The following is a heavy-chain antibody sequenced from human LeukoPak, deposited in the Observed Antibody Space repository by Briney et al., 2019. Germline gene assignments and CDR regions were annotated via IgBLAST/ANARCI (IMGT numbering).Heavy chain of an antibody. D-gene: IGHD6-6*01. V-gene: IGHV1-18*01. J-gene: IGHJ4*02. CDR3: ARGVTLTTRPEIWAGDY. Sequence: ASVKVSCKASGYTFNSYDISWVRQAPGQGLEWMAWISTYNGNTNYAQKVQGRVTMTRETSTSTVYMELSSLRSEDTAVYYCARGVTLTTRPEIWAGDYWGQGTLVTVPS. CDR1: GYTFNSYD. CDR2: ISTYNGNT.